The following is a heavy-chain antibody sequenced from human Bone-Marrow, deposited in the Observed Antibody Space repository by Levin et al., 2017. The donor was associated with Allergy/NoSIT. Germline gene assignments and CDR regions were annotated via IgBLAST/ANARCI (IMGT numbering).Heavy chain of an antibody. J-gene: IGHJ4*02. CDR2: ISAGGSNT. V-gene: IGHV3-23*01. D-gene: IGHD4-11*01. Sequence: SCAASGFTFSSFAMSWVRQAPGKGLEWVSGISAGGSNTYYADSVKGGYTISRDNSKNTLYLQVHSLSTEDTAVYYCAKASSSRSTITSLDYWGQGTLVTVSS. CDR3: AKASSSRSTITSLDY. CDR1: GFTFSSFA.